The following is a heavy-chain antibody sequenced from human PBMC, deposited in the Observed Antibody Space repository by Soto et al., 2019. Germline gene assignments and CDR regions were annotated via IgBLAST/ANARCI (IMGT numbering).Heavy chain of an antibody. D-gene: IGHD5-18*01. J-gene: IGHJ4*02. V-gene: IGHV3-7*03. CDR3: AREAGGYNYGPTAH. Sequence: EVQLVESGGGLVQPGGSLRLSCAASGFTFSTYWMTWVRQAPGKGLEWVANIKEDGSEKYYVDSVKGRFTISRDNAKNSLYLQMNSLRAEDTAMYYCAREAGGYNYGPTAHWGQGTLVTVSS. CDR1: GFTFSTYW. CDR2: IKEDGSEK.